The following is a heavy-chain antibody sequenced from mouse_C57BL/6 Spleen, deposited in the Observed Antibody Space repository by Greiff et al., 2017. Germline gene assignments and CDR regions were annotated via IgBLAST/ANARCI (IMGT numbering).Heavy chain of an antibody. V-gene: IGHV5-4*01. CDR2: ISDGGSYT. CDR1: GFTFSSYA. J-gene: IGHJ4*01. Sequence: EVQVVESGGGLVKPGGSLKLSCAASGFTFSSYAMSWVRQTPEKRLEWVATISDGGSYTYYPDNVKGRFTISRDNAKNNLYLQMSHLKSEDTAMYYCAREVPIKAMDYWGQGTSVTVSS. D-gene: IGHD2-14*01. CDR3: AREVPIKAMDY.